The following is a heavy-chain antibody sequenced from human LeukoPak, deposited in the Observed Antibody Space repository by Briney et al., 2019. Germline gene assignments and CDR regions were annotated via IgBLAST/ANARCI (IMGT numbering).Heavy chain of an antibody. J-gene: IGHJ4*02. CDR1: GGSISSYY. V-gene: IGHV4-59*01. Sequence: SETLSLTCTVSGGSISSYYWSWIRQPPGKGLEWIGYIYYSGSTNYNPSLKSRVTISVDTSKNQFSLKLSSVTAADTAVYYCAKDKVGATGRPYYFGYWGQGTLVTVSS. CDR2: IYYSGST. D-gene: IGHD1-26*01. CDR3: AKDKVGATGRPYYFGY.